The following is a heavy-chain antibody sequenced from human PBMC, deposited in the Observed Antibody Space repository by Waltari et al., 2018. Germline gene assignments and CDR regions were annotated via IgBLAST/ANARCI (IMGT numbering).Heavy chain of an antibody. V-gene: IGHV3-30-3*01. CDR1: GFTFSSYA. J-gene: IGHJ4*02. Sequence: QVQLVESGGGVVQPGRSLRLSCAASGFTFSSYAMHWVRQAPGKGLEWVAVISYDGSNKYYADSVKGQFTISRDNSKNTLYLQMNSLRAEDTAVYYCARGQVVVAATPLFDYWGQGTLVTVSS. CDR3: ARGQVVVAATPLFDY. CDR2: ISYDGSNK. D-gene: IGHD2-15*01.